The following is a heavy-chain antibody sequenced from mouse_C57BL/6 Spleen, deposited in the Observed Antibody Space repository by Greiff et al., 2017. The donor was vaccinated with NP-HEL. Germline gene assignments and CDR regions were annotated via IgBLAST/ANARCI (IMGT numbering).Heavy chain of an antibody. CDR2: ISNGGGST. CDR1: GFTFSDYY. CDR3: ARQRQLSYAMDY. Sequence: EVQLVESGGGLVQPGGSLKLSCAASGFTFSDYYMYWVRQTPEKRLEWVAYISNGGGSTYYPDTVKGRFTISRDNAKNTLYLQMSRLKSEDTAMYYCARQRQLSYAMDYWGQGTSVTVSS. J-gene: IGHJ4*01. D-gene: IGHD3-2*02. V-gene: IGHV5-12*01.